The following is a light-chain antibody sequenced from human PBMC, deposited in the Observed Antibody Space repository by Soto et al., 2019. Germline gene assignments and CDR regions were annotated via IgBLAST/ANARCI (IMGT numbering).Light chain of an antibody. CDR3: QSYDSDNV. J-gene: IGLJ1*01. Sequence: NFMLTQPHSVSESPGKTVTISCTRSSGSIASNYVQWYQQRPGSAPATVMFQDNQRPSGVPDRFSGSIDSSSNSASLSISGLKTEDEADYYCQSYDSDNVFGTGTKVTVL. CDR1: SGSIASNY. V-gene: IGLV6-57*03. CDR2: QDN.